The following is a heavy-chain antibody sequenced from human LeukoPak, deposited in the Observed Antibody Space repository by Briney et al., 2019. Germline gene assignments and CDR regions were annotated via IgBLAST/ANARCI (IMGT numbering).Heavy chain of an antibody. CDR3: ARDPKSYGSGSYPYFDY. CDR1: GFTFSSYS. D-gene: IGHD3-10*01. Sequence: GGSLRLSCAASGFTFSSYSMNWVRQAPGKGLEWVAFISSASSYIYYADSVEGRFTISRANAKNSLYLQMNSLRAEDTAVYYCARDPKSYGSGSYPYFDYWGQGILVTVSS. J-gene: IGHJ4*02. V-gene: IGHV3-21*01. CDR2: ISSASSYI.